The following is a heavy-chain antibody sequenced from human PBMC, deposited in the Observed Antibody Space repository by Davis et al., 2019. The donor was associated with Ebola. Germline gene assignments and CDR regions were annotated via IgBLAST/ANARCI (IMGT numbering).Heavy chain of an antibody. CDR1: GYTFTGYY. CDR2: IIPIFGTA. J-gene: IGHJ6*02. D-gene: IGHD6-19*01. Sequence: SVKVSCKASGYTFTGYYMHWVRQAPGQGLEWMGGIIPIFGTANYAQKFQGRVTITADESTSTAYMELSSLRSEDTAVYYCARPLSSGWYQREVYYYYGMDVWGQGTTVTVSS. CDR3: ARPLSSGWYQREVYYYYGMDV. V-gene: IGHV1-69*13.